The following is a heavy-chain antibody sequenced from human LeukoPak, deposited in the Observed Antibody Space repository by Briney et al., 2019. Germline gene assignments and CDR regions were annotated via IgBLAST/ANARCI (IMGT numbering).Heavy chain of an antibody. D-gene: IGHD6-13*01. CDR3: ARQPAAAGTQYYYYYYMDV. Sequence: PSETLSLTCTVSGDSLSSGNFYWTWIRQPAGKGLEWTGRIYTNGDTSYNPSLKSRVTILLDTSQNHFSLRLSSVTAADTAVYYCARQPAAAGTQYYYYYYMDVWGKGTTVTISS. CDR1: GDSLSSGNFY. CDR2: IYTNGDT. V-gene: IGHV4-61*02. J-gene: IGHJ6*03.